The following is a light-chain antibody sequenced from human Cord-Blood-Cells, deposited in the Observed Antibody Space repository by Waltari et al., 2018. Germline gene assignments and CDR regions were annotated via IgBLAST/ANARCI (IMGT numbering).Light chain of an antibody. CDR1: SIHVDGCTL. Sequence: SSITQPPSASGTPGHSVTLSCTGTSIHVDGCTLVSWYQQHPGKPPKLMIYDVSKRRSGVPDRFSGSKSGNTASLTISGLQAEDEADYYCCSYAGFYVFGTGTKVTVL. J-gene: IGLJ1*01. CDR2: DVS. CDR3: CSYAGFYV. V-gene: IGLV2-11*01.